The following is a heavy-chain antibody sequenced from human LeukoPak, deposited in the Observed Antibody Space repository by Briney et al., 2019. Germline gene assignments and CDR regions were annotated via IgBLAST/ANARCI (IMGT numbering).Heavy chain of an antibody. J-gene: IGHJ4*02. CDR1: GFPFSNYG. Sequence: PGRSLRLSCAASGFPFSNYGMHWVRQAPGKGLEWLAVISADGIDKHYADSVKGRFTISRDNSKNTLYLQMSSLRPEDTAVYYCAKDKGREGDYWGQGNLVTVSS. CDR2: ISADGIDK. CDR3: AKDKGREGDY. V-gene: IGHV3-30*18.